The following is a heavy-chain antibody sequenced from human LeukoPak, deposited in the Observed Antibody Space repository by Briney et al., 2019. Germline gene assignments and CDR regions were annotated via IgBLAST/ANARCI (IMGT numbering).Heavy chain of an antibody. Sequence: PGGSLRLSCAASGFPLSSYTMNWVRQAPGKGLEWVSYITSTSIKYYADSVKGRFPISRDNAKNSLHLQMNSLRDEDTAVYYCARDIIHRSGFYRSALDIWGQGTMVTVSS. D-gene: IGHD3-22*01. CDR3: ARDIIHRSGFYRSALDI. CDR2: ITSTSIK. J-gene: IGHJ3*02. CDR1: GFPLSSYT. V-gene: IGHV3-48*02.